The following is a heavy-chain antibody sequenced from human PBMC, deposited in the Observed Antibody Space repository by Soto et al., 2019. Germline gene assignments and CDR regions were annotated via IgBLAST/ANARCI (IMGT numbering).Heavy chain of an antibody. J-gene: IGHJ5*02. CDR2: SYDGSNK. CDR3: ARVPYGDYILGWFDP. Sequence: QVQLVESGGGVVQPGRSLRLSCAASGFTFSSYAMHWVRQAPGKGLEWVAVSYDGSNKYYADSVKGRFTISRDNSKNTLYLQMNSLRAEDTAVYYCARVPYGDYILGWFDPWGQGTLVTVSS. V-gene: IGHV3-30-3*01. D-gene: IGHD4-17*01. CDR1: GFTFSSYA.